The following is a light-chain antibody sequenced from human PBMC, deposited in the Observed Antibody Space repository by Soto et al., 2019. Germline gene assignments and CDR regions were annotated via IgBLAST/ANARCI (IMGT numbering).Light chain of an antibody. CDR2: EVS. Sequence: QSALTQPPSASGSPGQSVTISCTGSSSDVGGFNYVSWHQQHPGKAPKVMIYEVSNRPSGVSNRFSGSKSGNTASLTISGLQAEDEADYYCSSYTSSSTLVFGGGTKVTVL. J-gene: IGLJ3*02. V-gene: IGLV2-14*01. CDR3: SSYTSSSTLV. CDR1: SSDVGGFNY.